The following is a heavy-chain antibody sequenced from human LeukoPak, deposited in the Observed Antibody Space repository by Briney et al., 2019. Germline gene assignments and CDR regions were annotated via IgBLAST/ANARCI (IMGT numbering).Heavy chain of an antibody. Sequence: SVKVSCKASGGTFSSYAITWVRQAPGQGLEWMGRIIPIFGTANYAQKFQGRVTITTDESTSTASMELSTLRSDNTAVYYCARERPPGDSSSWFLEGYFDIWGQGTLVTVSS. CDR2: IIPIFGTA. J-gene: IGHJ4*02. V-gene: IGHV1-69*05. CDR1: GGTFSSYA. CDR3: ARERPPGDSSSWFLEGYFDI. D-gene: IGHD6-13*01.